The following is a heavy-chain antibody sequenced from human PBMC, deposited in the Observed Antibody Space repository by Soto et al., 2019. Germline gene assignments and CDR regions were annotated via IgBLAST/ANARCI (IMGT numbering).Heavy chain of an antibody. V-gene: IGHV2-5*02. D-gene: IGHD2-15*01. Sequence: QITLKESGPTLVKPTQTLTLTCTFSGFSLSTSGVGVAWIRQPPGKALEWLALIYWDDDKRYRPSLESRLTITNDTSKDQVVLTMTNTDSVDTATYYCAYLPCSGGSCYWFSFSGMAVWGQGTTVTVSS. CDR3: AYLPCSGGSCYWFSFSGMAV. CDR2: IYWDDDK. J-gene: IGHJ6*02. CDR1: GFSLSTSGVG.